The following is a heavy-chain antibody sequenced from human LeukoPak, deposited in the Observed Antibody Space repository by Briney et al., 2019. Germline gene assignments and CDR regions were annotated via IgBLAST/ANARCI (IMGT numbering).Heavy chain of an antibody. D-gene: IGHD6-19*01. CDR3: AREPRGIAVAATGGFDY. CDR2: IYYTGST. J-gene: IGHJ4*02. V-gene: IGHV4-59*01. CDR1: GGSIRNFY. Sequence: SETLSLTCTVSGGSIRNFYWSWIRQPPGKGLEWIGDIYYTGSTNYNPSLKSRVTISVDTSKNQFSLKLSSVTAADTAVYYCAREPRGIAVAATGGFDYWGQGSLVTVSS.